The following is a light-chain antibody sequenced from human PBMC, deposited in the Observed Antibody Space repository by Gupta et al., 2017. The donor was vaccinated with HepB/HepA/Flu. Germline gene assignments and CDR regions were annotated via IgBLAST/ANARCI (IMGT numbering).Light chain of an antibody. CDR3: GTSDTSVNSFV. J-gene: IGLJ2*01. Sequence: QSVLTQPPSVSAAPGQKVTISCSGSSSNTGKNSVSWYQQVPGKAPRLLIYDNNKRPSGIPDRFSGSKSGTSATLGITGLQTGDEAAYYSGTSDTSVNSFVFGGGTKVTVL. CDR1: SSNTGKNS. CDR2: DNN. V-gene: IGLV1-51*01.